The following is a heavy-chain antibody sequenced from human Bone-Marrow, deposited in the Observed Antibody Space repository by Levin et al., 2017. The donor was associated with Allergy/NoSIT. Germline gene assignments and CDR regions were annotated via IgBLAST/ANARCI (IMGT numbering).Heavy chain of an antibody. CDR3: ARVSVNSSGWYFASSVGWFDP. CDR2: IYYSGST. J-gene: IGHJ5*02. D-gene: IGHD6-19*01. Sequence: PSETLSLTCTVSGGSISSGDYYWSWIRQPPGKGLEWIGYIYYSGSTYYNPSLKSRVTISVDTSKNQFSLKLSSVTAADTAVYYCARVSVNSSGWYFASSVGWFDPWGQGTLVTVSS. V-gene: IGHV4-30-4*01. CDR1: GGSISSGDYY.